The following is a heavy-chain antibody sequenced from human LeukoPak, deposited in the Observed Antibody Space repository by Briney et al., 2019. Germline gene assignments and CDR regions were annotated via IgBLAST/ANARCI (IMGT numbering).Heavy chain of an antibody. CDR1: GGSISSYY. J-gene: IGHJ4*02. Sequence: SETLSLTCTVFGGSISSYYWSWIRQPPGKGLEWIGYIYTSGSTNYNPSLKSRVTISVDTSKNQFSLKLSSVTAADTAVYYCARWGVARNRGVFDYWGQGTLVTVSS. CDR2: IYTSGST. D-gene: IGHD2-15*01. CDR3: ARWGVARNRGVFDY. V-gene: IGHV4-4*09.